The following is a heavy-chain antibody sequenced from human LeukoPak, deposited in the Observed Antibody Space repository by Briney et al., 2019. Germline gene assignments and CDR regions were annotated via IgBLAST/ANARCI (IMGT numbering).Heavy chain of an antibody. J-gene: IGHJ4*02. D-gene: IGHD3-22*01. CDR3: ARDSGSGYYYVG. Sequence: GGSLRLSCAASGFTFSSYSMNWVRQAPGKGLEWVSSISSSSSYIYYADSVKGRFTISRDNAKNSLYLQMNSLRAEDTAVYYCARDSGSGYYYVGWGQGTLVTVSS. V-gene: IGHV3-21*01. CDR2: ISSSSSYI. CDR1: GFTFSSYS.